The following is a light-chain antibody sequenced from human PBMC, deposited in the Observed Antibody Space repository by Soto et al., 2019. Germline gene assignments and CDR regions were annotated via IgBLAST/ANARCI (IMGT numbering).Light chain of an antibody. Sequence: DIQMTQSPSTLSGSVGDRVTITCRASQTISSWLAWYQQKPGKAPKLLIYKASTLKSGVPSRFSGSGSGTAFTLTISSLQPDDFATYYCQHYNSYSEAFGQWTKVELK. CDR1: QTISSW. CDR2: KAS. CDR3: QHYNSYSEA. J-gene: IGKJ1*01. V-gene: IGKV1-5*03.